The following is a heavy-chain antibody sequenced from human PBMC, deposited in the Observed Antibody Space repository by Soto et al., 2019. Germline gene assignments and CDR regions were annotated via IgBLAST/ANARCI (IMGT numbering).Heavy chain of an antibody. Sequence: QGQLQESGPGLVKPSQTLSLTCTVSGGFISSGGYYWNWIRQHPGKGLEYIEHIYYRGTTYYNPSLRSRLSRSVDTYKNQFSLSLSSVTAEDTALYYCARSIAAAGDDWFDTWGEGTLVTASS. CDR1: GGFISSGGYY. J-gene: IGHJ5*02. D-gene: IGHD6-13*01. V-gene: IGHV4-31*03. CDR3: ARSIAAAGDDWFDT. CDR2: IYYRGTT.